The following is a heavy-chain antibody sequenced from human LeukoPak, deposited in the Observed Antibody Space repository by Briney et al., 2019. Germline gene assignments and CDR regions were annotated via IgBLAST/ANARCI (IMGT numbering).Heavy chain of an antibody. CDR3: ARADALRFGELSPFDY. Sequence: GGSLRLSCAASGFTVSSNYMSWVRQAPGKGLEWVSVIYSGGSTYYADSVKGRFTISRDNSKNTLYLQMNSLRAEDTAVYYCARADALRFGELSPFDYWGQGTLVTVSS. CDR1: GFTVSSNY. D-gene: IGHD3-10*01. J-gene: IGHJ4*02. V-gene: IGHV3-53*01. CDR2: IYSGGST.